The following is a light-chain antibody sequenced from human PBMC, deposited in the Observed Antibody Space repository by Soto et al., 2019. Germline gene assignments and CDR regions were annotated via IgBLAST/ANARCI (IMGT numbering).Light chain of an antibody. CDR2: DAS. Sequence: EIVLTQSPATLSLSPGERGTLSCRASQSVGSYLAWYQQKPGQAPRLLIYDASNRATDIPARFSGSGSGTDFTLTISSLEPEDFAVYYCQQRSNWPITFGQGTRLEMK. J-gene: IGKJ5*01. CDR3: QQRSNWPIT. CDR1: QSVGSY. V-gene: IGKV3-11*01.